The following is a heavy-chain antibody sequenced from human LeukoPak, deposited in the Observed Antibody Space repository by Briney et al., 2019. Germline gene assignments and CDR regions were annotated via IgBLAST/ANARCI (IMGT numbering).Heavy chain of an antibody. J-gene: IGHJ4*02. V-gene: IGHV4-61*08. D-gene: IGHD3-16*02. Sequence: PSETLSLTCTVSGGSISSDDYYWSWIRQPPGKGLEWIGYIYYSGSTNYNPSLKSRVTISVDTSKNQFSLRLSSVTAADTAVYYCARSIVFDYWGQGTLVTVSS. CDR1: GGSISSDDYY. CDR3: ARSIVFDY. CDR2: IYYSGST.